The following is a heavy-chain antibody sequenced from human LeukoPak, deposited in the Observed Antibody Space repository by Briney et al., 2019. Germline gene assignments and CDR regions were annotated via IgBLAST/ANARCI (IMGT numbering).Heavy chain of an antibody. V-gene: IGHV3-23*01. Sequence: GGSLRLSCAASGFTFSSYSMNWVRQAPGKGLEWVSAISGSGGSTYYADSVKGRFTISRDNSKNTLYLQMNSLRAEDTAVYYCAKWGRYSSGWYTIFWGQGTLVTVSS. CDR1: GFTFSSYS. CDR3: AKWGRYSSGWYTIF. D-gene: IGHD6-19*01. CDR2: ISGSGGST. J-gene: IGHJ4*02.